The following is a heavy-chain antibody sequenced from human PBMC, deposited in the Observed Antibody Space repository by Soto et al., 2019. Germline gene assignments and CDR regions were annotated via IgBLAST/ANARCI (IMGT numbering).Heavy chain of an antibody. V-gene: IGHV3-33*01. CDR2: IWYDGSNK. D-gene: IGHD1-26*01. CDR1: GFTFSSYG. Sequence: QVQLVESGGGVVQPGRSLRLSCAASGFTFSSYGMHWVRQAPGKGLEWVAVIWYDGSNKYYADSVKGRFTISRDNSKNALDLQMNSLRAEGTAVDYCARDVGAAYSFDYWGEGTLVTVSS. J-gene: IGHJ4*02. CDR3: ARDVGAAYSFDY.